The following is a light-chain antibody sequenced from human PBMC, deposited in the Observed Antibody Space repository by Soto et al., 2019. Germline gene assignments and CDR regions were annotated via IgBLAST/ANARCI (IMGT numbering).Light chain of an antibody. CDR2: WAS. Sequence: VLTQSPSSLAVSLGERATVNCRSSQSVLDNSTNKSYLAWYQKKPGHPPKLLVHWASVREADVPDRFSGGGSGTEFTLTISNMQPQDFATYFCQQSYRTPYIFGQGTKLDIK. CDR1: QSVLDNSTNKSY. J-gene: IGKJ2*01. CDR3: QQSYRTPYI. V-gene: IGKV4-1*01.